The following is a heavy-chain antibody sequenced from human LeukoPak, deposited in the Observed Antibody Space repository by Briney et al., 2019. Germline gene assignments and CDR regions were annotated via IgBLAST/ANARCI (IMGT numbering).Heavy chain of an antibody. CDR2: VKQDESKK. CDR3: ARDRDYHDDRTDYYYDAFDI. V-gene: IGHV3-7*01. CDR1: GFTFSNYW. J-gene: IGHJ3*02. Sequence: GGSLRLSCAGSGFTFSNYWMTWVRQAPGKGLEWVANVKQDESKKHYVDSVKGRFTIPRDNAKSSLYLRMDSLRVEDTAVYHCARDRDYHDDRTDYYYDAFDIWGQGTTVTISS. D-gene: IGHD3-22*01.